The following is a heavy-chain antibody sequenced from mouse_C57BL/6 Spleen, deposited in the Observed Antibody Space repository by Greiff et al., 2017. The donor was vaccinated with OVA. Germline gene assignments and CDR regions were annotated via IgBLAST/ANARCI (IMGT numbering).Heavy chain of an antibody. V-gene: IGHV2-6-1*01. CDR3: ARHYYGSSDWYFDV. CDR2: IWSDGST. Sequence: VKLMESGPGLVAPSQSLSITCTVSGFSLTSYGVHWVRQPPGKGLEWLVVIWSDGSTTYNSALQSRLSISKDNSKSQGFLKMNSLQTDDTAMYYCARHYYGSSDWYFDVWGTGTTVTVSS. D-gene: IGHD1-1*01. J-gene: IGHJ1*03. CDR1: GFSLTSYG.